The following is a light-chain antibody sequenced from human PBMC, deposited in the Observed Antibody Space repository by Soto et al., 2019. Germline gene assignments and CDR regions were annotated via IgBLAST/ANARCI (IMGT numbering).Light chain of an antibody. V-gene: IGKV3-15*01. CDR1: QSVGSN. J-gene: IGKJ1*01. CDR2: GAS. Sequence: EIVMTQSPATLSVSPGERATLSCRASQSVGSNLAWYQQKPGQAPRLLIYGASTRATGIPARFSGSGSGTEFTLTLSSLPSEDFAIYFCQQYNNWPPDRTFGQGTKVEIK. CDR3: QQYNNWPPDRT.